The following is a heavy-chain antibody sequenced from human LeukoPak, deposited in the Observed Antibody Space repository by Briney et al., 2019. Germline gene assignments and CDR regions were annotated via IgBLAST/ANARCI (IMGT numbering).Heavy chain of an antibody. CDR3: ARDGYETSQAGVGDWFDP. V-gene: IGHV1-2*02. J-gene: IGHJ5*02. D-gene: IGHD2-8*01. Sequence: ASVKLSCKASGYTFTGYYMHWVRQAPGQGLEWMGWINPNSGGTKYAQKFQGRVTMTRDTSISIAYMELSRLRSDDTAVYYCARDGYETSQAGVGDWFDPWGQGTLVTVSS. CDR2: INPNSGGT. CDR1: GYTFTGYY.